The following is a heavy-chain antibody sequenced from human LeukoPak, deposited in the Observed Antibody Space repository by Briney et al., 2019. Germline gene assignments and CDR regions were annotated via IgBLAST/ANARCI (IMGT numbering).Heavy chain of an antibody. CDR2: IIPIFATT. J-gene: IGHJ3*02. V-gene: IGHV1-69*13. Sequence: SVKVSCKASGGTFSSYAISWVRQAPGQGLEWMGGIIPIFATTNYAQKFQGRVTITADESTSTAYMELSSLRSEDTAVYYCAKENVVVTGDAFDIWGQGTMVTVSS. CDR3: AKENVVVTGDAFDI. CDR1: GGTFSSYA. D-gene: IGHD2-21*02.